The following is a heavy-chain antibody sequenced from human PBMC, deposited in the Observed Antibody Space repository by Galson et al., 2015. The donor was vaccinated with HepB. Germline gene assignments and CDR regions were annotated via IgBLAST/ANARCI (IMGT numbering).Heavy chain of an antibody. CDR2: IYSGGGT. V-gene: IGHV3-66*02. CDR1: GFTVSSNY. CDR3: ARGLCSSSWKQVPFDY. J-gene: IGHJ4*02. Sequence: SLRLSCAASGFTVSSNYMNWVRQAPGKGLEWVSLIYSGGGTYYADSVKGRFTISRDNSKNTLYLQMNSLRAEDTAVYYCARGLCSSSWKQVPFDYWGQGTLVTVSS. D-gene: IGHD6-13*01.